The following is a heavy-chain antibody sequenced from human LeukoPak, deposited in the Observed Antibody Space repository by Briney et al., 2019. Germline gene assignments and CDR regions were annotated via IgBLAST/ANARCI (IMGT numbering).Heavy chain of an antibody. V-gene: IGHV3-7*01. D-gene: IGHD5-12*01. CDR3: ARDRDTVAGTLGWFDP. CDR2: IKQDGSEK. J-gene: IGHJ5*02. CDR1: GFTFSSYE. Sequence: GGSLRLSCAASGFTFSSYEMNWVRQAPGKGLEWVANIKQDGSEKYYVDSVKGRFTISRDNAKNSLYLQMNSLRAEDTAVYYCARDRDTVAGTLGWFDPWGQGTLVTVSS.